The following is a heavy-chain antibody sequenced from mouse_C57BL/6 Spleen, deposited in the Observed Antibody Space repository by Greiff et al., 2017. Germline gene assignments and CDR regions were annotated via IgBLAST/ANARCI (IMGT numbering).Heavy chain of an antibody. CDR3: SRGGGLLFDY. CDR2: ISSGSSTI. J-gene: IGHJ2*01. D-gene: IGHD1-1*01. CDR1: GFTFSDYG. V-gene: IGHV5-17*01. Sequence: EVMLVESGGGLVKPGGSLKLSCAASGFTFSDYGMHWVRQAPEKGLEWVAYISSGSSTIYSADTVKGRFTISRDNAKNTLFLQLTSLRSEDTAMDYWSRGGGLLFDYWGQGTTLTVSS.